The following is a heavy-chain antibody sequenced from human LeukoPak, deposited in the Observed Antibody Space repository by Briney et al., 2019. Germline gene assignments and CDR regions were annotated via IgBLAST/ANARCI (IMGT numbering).Heavy chain of an antibody. D-gene: IGHD3-9*01. Sequence: GGSLRLSCVASGFTFSNYAMNWVRQAPGKRLEWVSAVTGRGGSTYYADSVKGRFTIYRDNSRNTLFLQMNSLRAEDTAIYYCAKWGDFDILTGYYVSDFWGQGTLVTVSS. J-gene: IGHJ4*02. CDR1: GFTFSNYA. CDR2: VTGRGGST. V-gene: IGHV3-23*01. CDR3: AKWGDFDILTGYYVSDF.